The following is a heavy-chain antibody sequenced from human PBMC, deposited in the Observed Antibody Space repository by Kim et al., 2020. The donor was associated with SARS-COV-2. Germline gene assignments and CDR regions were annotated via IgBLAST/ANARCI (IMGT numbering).Heavy chain of an antibody. D-gene: IGHD5-18*01. CDR2: ISYDGRIK. V-gene: IGHV3-30*04. J-gene: IGHJ6*02. CDR3: ARVEYSYGSYYYGMDV. Sequence: GGSLRLSCAASGFTLSSYAIHWVRQTPGKGLEWVAVISYDGRIKYYADSVKGRFTISRDNSKNTLYLQMNSLRAEDTAVYYCARVEYSYGSYYYGMDVWGQGTTVTVSS. CDR1: GFTLSSYA.